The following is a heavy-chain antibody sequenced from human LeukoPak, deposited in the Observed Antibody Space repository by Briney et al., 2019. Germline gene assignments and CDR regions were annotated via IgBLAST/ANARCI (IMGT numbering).Heavy chain of an antibody. V-gene: IGHV3-23*01. Sequence: GGSLRLSCAASGFTFSSYAMSWVRQAPGKGLEWVSAISGSGGSTYYADSVKGRFTISRDNSKNTLYLQMNSLRAEDTAVYYCAKDIRRDDFWSGYKGYFDYWGQGTLVTVSS. D-gene: IGHD3-3*01. J-gene: IGHJ4*02. CDR1: GFTFSSYA. CDR2: ISGSGGST. CDR3: AKDIRRDDFWSGYKGYFDY.